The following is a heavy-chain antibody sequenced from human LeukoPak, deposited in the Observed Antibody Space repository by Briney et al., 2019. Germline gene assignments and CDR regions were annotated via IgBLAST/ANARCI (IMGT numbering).Heavy chain of an antibody. D-gene: IGHD3-22*01. Sequence: GASVKVSCKVSGYTLTELSMHWVRQAPGQGLEWMGWISAYNGNTNYAQKLQGRVTMTTDTSTSTAYMELRSLRSDDTAVYYCARDFLDYYDSSGFYPWGQGTLVTVSS. J-gene: IGHJ5*02. V-gene: IGHV1-18*01. CDR2: ISAYNGNT. CDR1: GYTLTELS. CDR3: ARDFLDYYDSSGFYP.